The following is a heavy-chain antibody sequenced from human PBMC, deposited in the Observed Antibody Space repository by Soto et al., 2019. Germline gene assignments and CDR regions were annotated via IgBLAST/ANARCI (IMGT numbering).Heavy chain of an antibody. D-gene: IGHD3-3*02. CDR3: ASFSALGKDYGVDG. J-gene: IGHJ6*02. CDR2: INSAGRT. CDR1: GGSIISSDSY. Sequence: SETLSLTCTVSGGSIISSDSYWSWIRQAPGKGMEWIGYINSAGRTYYKEYLKSRLIFSLDTSKNQFSLKLSSVTAADTAVYFCASFSALGKDYGVDGWGQGTTVT. V-gene: IGHV4-30-4*01.